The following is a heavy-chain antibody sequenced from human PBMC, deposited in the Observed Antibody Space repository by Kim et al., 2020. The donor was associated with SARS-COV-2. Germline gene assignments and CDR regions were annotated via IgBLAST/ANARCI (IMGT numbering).Heavy chain of an antibody. J-gene: IGHJ4*02. CDR3: SASDY. CDR2: ISDSGGRT. Sequence: ISDSGGRTHYADSVKGRFTISRDNSKNTLYLQLNNLRAEDTAVYYCSASDYWGQGTLVTVSS. V-gene: IGHV3-23*01.